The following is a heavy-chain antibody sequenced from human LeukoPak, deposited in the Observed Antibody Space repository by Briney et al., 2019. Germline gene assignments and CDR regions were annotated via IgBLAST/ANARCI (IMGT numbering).Heavy chain of an antibody. Sequence: PSETLSLTCDVSGVSISSSNRWSWVRQPPGKGLEGIGEIHHSGSTYYNPSLKSRVTISVDRSKNQFSLKLSSVTAADTAVYYCARGSSSWYNWFDPWGQGTLVTVSS. V-gene: IGHV4-4*02. D-gene: IGHD6-13*01. J-gene: IGHJ5*02. CDR1: GVSISSSNR. CDR2: IHHSGST. CDR3: ARGSSSWYNWFDP.